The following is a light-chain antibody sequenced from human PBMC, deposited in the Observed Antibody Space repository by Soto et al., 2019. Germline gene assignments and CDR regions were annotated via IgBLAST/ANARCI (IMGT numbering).Light chain of an antibody. J-gene: IGKJ2*01. Sequence: EVVMTQSPASLSASPGDRFTLSCRASQNIRSSLAWYQQRPGQAHRLIIYDAYNRATGIPHRFSGGGSGTEFTVTISSLKSEDFAIYYCQKYDIWPPYTFGQGTKVDIK. CDR3: QKYDIWPPYT. V-gene: IGKV3-15*01. CDR2: DAY. CDR1: QNIRSS.